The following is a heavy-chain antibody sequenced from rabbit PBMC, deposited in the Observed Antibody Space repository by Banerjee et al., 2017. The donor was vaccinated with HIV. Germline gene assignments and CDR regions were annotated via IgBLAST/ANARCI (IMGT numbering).Heavy chain of an antibody. J-gene: IGHJ4*01. V-gene: IGHV1S40*01. CDR2: IYTGSDIRYSSDST. D-gene: IGHD7-1*01. CDR1: GFSISSSYY. CDR3: ARADYSSNDHVNL. Sequence: QSLEESGGDLVKPGASLTLTCTASGFSISSSYYMCWVRQAPGKGLEWIGCIYTGSDIRYSSDSTWYASWAKGRFTISKTSSTTVTLQMTSLTAADTTTYFCARADYSSNDHVNLWGPGTLVTVS.